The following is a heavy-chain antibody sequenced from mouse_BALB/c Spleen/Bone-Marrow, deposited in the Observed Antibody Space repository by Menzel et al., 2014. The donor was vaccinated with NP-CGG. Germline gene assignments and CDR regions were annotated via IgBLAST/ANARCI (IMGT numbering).Heavy chain of an antibody. CDR3: ARSGGSGFFYYFDY. CDR1: GYSITNDYA. CDR2: IAYGGIT. D-gene: IGHD1-1*01. V-gene: IGHV3-2*02. Sequence: EVKLVESGPGLVKPSQSLSLTCTVTGYSITNDYAWNWIRQFPGNKLGWMGYIAYGGITRYNPSLKSRISITRDTSKNQFFLQLNSVTPEDIATYYCARSGGSGFFYYFDYWGQGTTLTVPS. J-gene: IGHJ2*01.